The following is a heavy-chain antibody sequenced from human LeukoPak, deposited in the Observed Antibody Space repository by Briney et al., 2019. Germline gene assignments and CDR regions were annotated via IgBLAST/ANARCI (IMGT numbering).Heavy chain of an antibody. CDR2: INQEGGGI. Sequence: GALRLSFGASGCTFMESWMTWVRQVPGQGVEWVATINQEGGGIKYVASVKARYNITSHSAKGSGYRQMSRLRAEETAIFHCATYMNWVAGDVWGQGTTVIVSS. CDR1: GCTFMESW. V-gene: IGHV3-7*01. CDR3: ATYMNWVAGDV. J-gene: IGHJ6*02. D-gene: IGHD7-27*01.